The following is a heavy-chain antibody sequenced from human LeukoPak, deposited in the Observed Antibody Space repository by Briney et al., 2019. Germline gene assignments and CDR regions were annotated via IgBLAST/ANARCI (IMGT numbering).Heavy chain of an antibody. V-gene: IGHV1-2*02. CDR3: AMTHCSGGSCYESDRIDYYYMDV. CDR1: GYTFTGYY. J-gene: IGHJ6*03. CDR2: INPNSGGT. Sequence: ASVKVSCKASGYTFTGYYMHWVRQAPGQGLEWRGWINPNSGGTNYAQKFQGRVTMTRDTAISTAYMEMSRLRSDDTAVYYCAMTHCSGGSCYESDRIDYYYMDVWGKGTTVTVSS. D-gene: IGHD2-15*01.